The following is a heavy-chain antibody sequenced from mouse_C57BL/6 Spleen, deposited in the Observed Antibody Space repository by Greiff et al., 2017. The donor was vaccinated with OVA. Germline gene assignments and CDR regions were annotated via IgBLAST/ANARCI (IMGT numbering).Heavy chain of an antibody. CDR1: GYAFTNYL. J-gene: IGHJ3*01. CDR3: ARSGYDYDGAWFAY. CDR2: INPGSGGT. D-gene: IGHD2-4*01. V-gene: IGHV1-54*01. Sequence: QVQLQQSGAELVRPGTSVKVSCKASGYAFTNYLIEWVKQRPGQGLEWIGVINPGSGGTNYTEKFKGKATLTADKSSSTAYMQLSSLTSEDSAVYFCARSGYDYDGAWFAYWGQGTLVTVSA.